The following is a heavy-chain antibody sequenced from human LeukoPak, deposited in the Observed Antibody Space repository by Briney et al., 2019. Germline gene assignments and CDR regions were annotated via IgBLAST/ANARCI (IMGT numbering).Heavy chain of an antibody. CDR3: ARSAYYYDSSHFGPDY. CDR2: ISSSSSYI. V-gene: IGHV3-21*01. D-gene: IGHD3-22*01. CDR1: GFTFSSYS. J-gene: IGHJ4*02. Sequence: GGSLRLSCAASGFTFSSYSMNWVRQAPGKGLEWVSSISSSSSYIYYADSVKGRFTTSRDNAKNSLYLQMNSLRAEGTAVYYCARSAYYYDSSHFGPDYWGQGTLVTVSS.